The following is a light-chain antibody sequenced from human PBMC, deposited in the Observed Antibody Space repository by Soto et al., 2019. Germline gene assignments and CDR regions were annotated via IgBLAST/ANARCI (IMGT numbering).Light chain of an antibody. V-gene: IGKV1-5*01. J-gene: IGKJ3*01. Sequence: DIQMTQSPSSLSASIGDRVSITCRASQSLTTRLAWYQHEPGKAPKLLIYDASTLQDGVPSRFSGSGSGTEFTLTINSLQPDDYATYYCQLSTDYWGTFGPGTRVDIK. CDR3: QLSTDYWGT. CDR1: QSLTTR. CDR2: DAS.